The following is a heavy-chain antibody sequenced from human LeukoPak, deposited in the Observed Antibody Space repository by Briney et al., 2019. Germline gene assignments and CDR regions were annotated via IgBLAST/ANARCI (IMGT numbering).Heavy chain of an antibody. D-gene: IGHD3-3*01. CDR3: AKGQSDFWSGYGYYYYMDV. V-gene: IGHV3-53*01. Sequence: GGSLRLSCAASGFTVSSNYMSWVRQAPGKGLEWVSVIYSGGSTYYADSVKGRFTISRDNSKNTLYLQMNSLRAEDTAVYYCAKGQSDFWSGYGYYYYMDVWGKGTTVTVSS. J-gene: IGHJ6*03. CDR1: GFTVSSNY. CDR2: IYSGGST.